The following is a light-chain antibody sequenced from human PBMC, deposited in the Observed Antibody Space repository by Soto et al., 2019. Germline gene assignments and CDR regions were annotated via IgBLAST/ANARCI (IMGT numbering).Light chain of an antibody. Sequence: EIVLTQSPGTLFLSPGERATLSCRASQSVSGTYLGWYQMKPGQSPRLLIYGASSRATGIPDRFRGSGSGTDFTLTITRLEPEDSAVYYCQQYGSSPLTFGGGTRVEIK. CDR1: QSVSGTY. V-gene: IGKV3-20*01. CDR3: QQYGSSPLT. J-gene: IGKJ4*01. CDR2: GAS.